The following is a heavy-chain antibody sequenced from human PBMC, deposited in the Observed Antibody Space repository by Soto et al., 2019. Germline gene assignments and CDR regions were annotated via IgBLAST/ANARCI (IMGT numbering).Heavy chain of an antibody. Sequence: GESLKISCKGSGYSFTTYWIGWVRQMPGKGLEWMGSMYPGDSDTRYSPSFQGQVTISADTSIGTAYLQWSSLKASDTATYYCARHIGHYTSGFNWFDRWGQGTLVTVSS. CDR3: ARHIGHYTSGFNWFDR. J-gene: IGHJ5*02. V-gene: IGHV5-51*01. D-gene: IGHD6-19*01. CDR2: MYPGDSDT. CDR1: GYSFTTYW.